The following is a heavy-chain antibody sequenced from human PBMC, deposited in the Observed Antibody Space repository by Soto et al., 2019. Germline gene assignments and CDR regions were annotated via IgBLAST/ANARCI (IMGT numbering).Heavy chain of an antibody. CDR1: GFTFSSYA. CDR3: AKVEFYGSVTQTFDY. CDR2: ISGSGGST. D-gene: IGHD3-10*01. V-gene: IGHV3-23*01. Sequence: GGSLRLSCAASGFTFSSYAMSWVRQAPGKGLEWVSAISGSGGSTYYADSVKGRFTISRDNSKNTLYLQMNSLRAEDTAVYYCAKVEFYGSVTQTFDYWGQGTLVTVSS. J-gene: IGHJ4*02.